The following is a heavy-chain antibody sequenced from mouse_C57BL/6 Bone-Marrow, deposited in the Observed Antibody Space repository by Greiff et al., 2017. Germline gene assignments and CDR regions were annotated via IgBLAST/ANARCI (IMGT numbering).Heavy chain of an antibody. J-gene: IGHJ3*01. Sequence: VQLQESGAELVRPGASVKLSCKASGYTFTDYYINWVKQRPGQGLEWIARIYPGSGNTYYNEKFKGKATLTAEKSSSTAYMQLSSLTSEDSAVYFCARPAFYYAWFAYWGQGTLVTVSA. CDR1: GYTFTDYY. CDR3: ARPAFYYAWFAY. CDR2: IYPGSGNT. D-gene: IGHD1-1*01. V-gene: IGHV1-76*01.